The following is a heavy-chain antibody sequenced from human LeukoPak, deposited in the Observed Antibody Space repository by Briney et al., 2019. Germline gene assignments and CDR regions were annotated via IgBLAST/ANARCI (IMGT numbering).Heavy chain of an antibody. V-gene: IGHV3-23*01. CDR2: ISGSGGST. CDR1: GFTFSSYA. J-gene: IGHJ4*02. Sequence: GGSLRLSCAASGFTFSSYAMSWVRQAPGKGLEWVSAISGSGGSTYYADPVKGRFTISRDNSKNTLYLQMNSLRAEDAAVYYCAKDLDRVPAAIAYWGQGTLVTVSS. D-gene: IGHD2-2*02. CDR3: AKDLDRVPAAIAY.